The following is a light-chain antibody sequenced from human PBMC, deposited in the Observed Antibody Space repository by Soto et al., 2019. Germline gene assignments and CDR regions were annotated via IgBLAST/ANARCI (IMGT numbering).Light chain of an antibody. J-gene: IGKJ4*01. CDR2: DTS. CDR3: QTRSNWPLT. Sequence: EIVLTQSPATLSLSPGERATLSCRTSQSVGRNLAWYQQKPGQAPRLLMYDTSNRATGIPARFSGSGSGTDFTLNINTLEPEDFGVYYCQTRSNWPLTFGGGTKVEIK. V-gene: IGKV3-11*01. CDR1: QSVGRN.